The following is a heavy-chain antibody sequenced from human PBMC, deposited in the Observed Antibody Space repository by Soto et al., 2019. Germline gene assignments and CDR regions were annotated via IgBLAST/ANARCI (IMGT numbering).Heavy chain of an antibody. D-gene: IGHD2-2*02. CDR2: IWYDGSNK. V-gene: IGHV3-33*01. J-gene: IGHJ4*02. CDR3: ARDGSRLVPAAITFDY. CDR1: GFTFSSYG. Sequence: GGSLRLSCAASGFTFSSYGMHWVRQAPGKGLEWVAVIWYDGSNKYYADSVKGRFTISRDNSKNTLYLQMNSLRAEDTAVYYCARDGSRLVPAAITFDYWGQGTLVTVSS.